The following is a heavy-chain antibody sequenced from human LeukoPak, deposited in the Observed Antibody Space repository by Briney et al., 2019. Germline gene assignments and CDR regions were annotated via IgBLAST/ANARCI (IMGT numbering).Heavy chain of an antibody. Sequence: GGSLRLSCAASGFTFSSYSMNWVRQAPGKGLEWVSSISSSSSYIYYADSVKGRFTISRDNAKNSLYLQMNSLRAEDTAVYYCARDSLEVFGVLGPTYCYYMDVWGKGTTVTVSS. J-gene: IGHJ6*03. V-gene: IGHV3-21*01. CDR2: ISSSSSYI. CDR3: ARDSLEVFGVLGPTYCYYMDV. D-gene: IGHD3-3*01. CDR1: GFTFSSYS.